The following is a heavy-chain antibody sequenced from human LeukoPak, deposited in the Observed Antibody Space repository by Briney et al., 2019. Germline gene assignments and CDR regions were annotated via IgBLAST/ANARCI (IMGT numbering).Heavy chain of an antibody. CDR2: ISSSSTTI. V-gene: IGHV3-48*01. CDR3: ARVFDC. J-gene: IGHJ5*01. Sequence: PGGPLRLSCAASGFTFSSYTMNWVRQAPGKGLEWVSYISSSSTTIYYAHSVKGRFTISRDNAKNSLYLQMNSLRAEDTAVYYCARVFDCWGQGALVTVSS. CDR1: GFTFSSYT.